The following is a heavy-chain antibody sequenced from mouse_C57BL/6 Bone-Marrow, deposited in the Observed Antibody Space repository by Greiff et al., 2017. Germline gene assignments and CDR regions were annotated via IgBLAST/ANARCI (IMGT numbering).Heavy chain of an antibody. CDR2: ISDGGSYT. CDR3: ARDRVMVTTDYAMDY. J-gene: IGHJ4*01. Sequence: EVKLVESGGGLVKPGGSLKLSCAASGFTFSSYAMSWVRQTPEKRLEWVATISDGGSYTYYPDNVKGRFTISRDNAKNNLYLQMSHLKSEDTAMYYCARDRVMVTTDYAMDYWGQGTSVTVSS. CDR1: GFTFSSYA. V-gene: IGHV5-4*01. D-gene: IGHD2-2*01.